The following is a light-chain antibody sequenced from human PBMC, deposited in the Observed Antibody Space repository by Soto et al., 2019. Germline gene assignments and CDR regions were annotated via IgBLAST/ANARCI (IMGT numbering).Light chain of an antibody. CDR3: QQFKSYPIT. CDR2: DAS. J-gene: IGKJ5*01. CDR1: QGITTS. V-gene: IGKV1-12*01. Sequence: DIQMTQSPSSVSASVGDRVIIICRASQGITTSLAWYQQKPGKAPKLLIYDASSLQSGVPSTFSGSGSGTEFTLTISSLQPEDFGTYYCQQFKSYPITFGQGTRLEI.